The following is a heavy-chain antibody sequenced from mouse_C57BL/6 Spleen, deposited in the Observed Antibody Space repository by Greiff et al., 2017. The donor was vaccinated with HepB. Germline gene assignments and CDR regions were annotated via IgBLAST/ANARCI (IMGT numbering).Heavy chain of an antibody. J-gene: IGHJ4*01. V-gene: IGHV14-1*01. CDR3: TTGVTTEGDYYAMDY. Sequence: VQLQQSGAELVRPGASVKLSCTASGFNIKDYYMHWVKQRPEQGLEWIGRIDPEDGDTEYAPKFQGKATMTADTSSNTAYLQLSSLTSEDTAVYYCTTGVTTEGDYYAMDYWGQGTSVTVSS. D-gene: IGHD2-2*01. CDR1: GFNIKDYY. CDR2: IDPEDGDT.